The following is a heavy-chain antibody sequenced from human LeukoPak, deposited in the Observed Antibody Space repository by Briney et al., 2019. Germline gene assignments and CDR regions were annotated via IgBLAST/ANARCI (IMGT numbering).Heavy chain of an antibody. D-gene: IGHD6-19*01. CDR3: AREAVAGTDWFDP. V-gene: IGHV3-30*02. CDR1: GFTFSSYG. CDR2: IRYDGSNK. J-gene: IGHJ5*02. Sequence: PGGSLRLSCAASGFTFSSYGMHWVRQAPGKGLEWVAFIRYDGSNKYYADSVKGRFTISRDNSKNTLYLQMNSLRAEDTAVYYCAREAVAGTDWFDPWGQGTLVTVSS.